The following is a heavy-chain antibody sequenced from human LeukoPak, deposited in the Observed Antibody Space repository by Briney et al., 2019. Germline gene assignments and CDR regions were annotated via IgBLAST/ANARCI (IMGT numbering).Heavy chain of an antibody. CDR3: ARGVLVEMATIPFDY. Sequence: SETLSLTCAVYGGSFSGYYWSWLRQPPGKGLEWIGEINHSGSTNYNPSLKSRVTISVDTSKNQFSLKLSSVTAADTAVYYCARGVLVEMATIPFDYWGQGTLVTVSS. CDR2: INHSGST. V-gene: IGHV4-34*01. J-gene: IGHJ4*02. CDR1: GGSFSGYY. D-gene: IGHD5-24*01.